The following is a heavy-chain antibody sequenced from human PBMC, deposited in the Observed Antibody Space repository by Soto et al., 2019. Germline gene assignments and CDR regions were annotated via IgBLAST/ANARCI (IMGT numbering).Heavy chain of an antibody. V-gene: IGHV1-69*13. CDR1: GGTFSSYA. Sequence: SVKVSCKASGGTFSSYAISWVRQAPGQGLEWMGGIIPIFGTANYAQKFQGRVTITADESTSTAYMELSSLRSEDTAVYYCARGFKGAQDIVVVPAYYYYYGMDVWGQGXTVTVYS. D-gene: IGHD2-2*01. J-gene: IGHJ6*02. CDR3: ARGFKGAQDIVVVPAYYYYYGMDV. CDR2: IIPIFGTA.